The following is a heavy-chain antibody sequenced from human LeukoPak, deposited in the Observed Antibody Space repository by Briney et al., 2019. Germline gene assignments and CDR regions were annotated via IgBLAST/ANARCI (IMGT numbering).Heavy chain of an antibody. Sequence: GGSLRLSCAASGFTFDDYGMSWVRQAPGKGLEWVAVISYDGSNKYYADSVKGRFTISRDNSKNTLYLQMNSLRAEDTAVYYCAKDRYDSSGYIDYWGQGTLVTVSS. CDR3: AKDRYDSSGYIDY. CDR2: ISYDGSNK. CDR1: GFTFDDYG. V-gene: IGHV3-30*18. D-gene: IGHD3-22*01. J-gene: IGHJ4*02.